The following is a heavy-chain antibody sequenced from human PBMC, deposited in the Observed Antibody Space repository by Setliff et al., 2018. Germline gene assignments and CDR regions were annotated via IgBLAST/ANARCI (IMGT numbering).Heavy chain of an antibody. V-gene: IGHV1-24*01. CDR3: ATGSGYYFIPVY. Sequence: ASVKVSCKVSGYTLTELSMHWVRQAPGKGLEWMGGFDPEDGETIYAQEFQGIVTMTEDTSTDTAYMELSSLRSEDTAVYYCATGSGYYFIPVYWGQGTLVTVSS. CDR2: FDPEDGET. CDR1: GYTLTELS. D-gene: IGHD3-22*01. J-gene: IGHJ4*02.